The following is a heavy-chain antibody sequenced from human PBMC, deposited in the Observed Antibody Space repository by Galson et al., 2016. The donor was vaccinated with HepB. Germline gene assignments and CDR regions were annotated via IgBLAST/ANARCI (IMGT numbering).Heavy chain of an antibody. CDR1: GGSITSNHW. CDR2: VYHSGSV. Sequence: SETLSLTCDVSGGSITSNHWWSWVRQPPGKGLEWIGEVYHSGSVNYNPSLKSRVTISVDRSQNKFSLNLTSVTAADTAVYFCARTDYGSGSYDRLFGKDVWGQGTTVTVSS. CDR3: ARTDYGSGSYDRLFGKDV. D-gene: IGHD3-10*01. J-gene: IGHJ6*02. V-gene: IGHV4-4*02.